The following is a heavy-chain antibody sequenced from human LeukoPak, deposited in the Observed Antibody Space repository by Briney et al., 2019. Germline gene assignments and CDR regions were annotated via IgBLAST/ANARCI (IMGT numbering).Heavy chain of an antibody. CDR2: MNSDGSST. D-gene: IGHD4-17*01. V-gene: IGHV3-74*01. CDR1: GFTLSSYW. J-gene: IGHJ4*02. CDR3: AREAFNYGDHYFDY. Sequence: GGSLRLSYAASGFTLSSYWMHWVRQAPGKGLVWVSRMNSDGSSTTYADSVKGRFTISRDNAKNALYLQMSSLRAEDTAVYHCAREAFNYGDHYFDYWGQGTLVTVSS.